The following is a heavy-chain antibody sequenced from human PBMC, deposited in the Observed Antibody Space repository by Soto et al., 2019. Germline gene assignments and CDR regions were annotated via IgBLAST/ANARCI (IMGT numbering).Heavy chain of an antibody. CDR1: VFTSYEYY. J-gene: IGHJ6*02. CDR2: SRVSTYGGTT. Sequence: SRILACTLSVFTSYEYYDAWAWFRQAPGKGLQGLGLSRVSTYGGTTEYAASVKGRFTISRDDSKGIAYLQMNSLTTEDTVVYSCSRARPFYGLDGWGQGTMVTVSS. CDR3: SRARPFYGLDG. V-gene: IGHV3-49*02.